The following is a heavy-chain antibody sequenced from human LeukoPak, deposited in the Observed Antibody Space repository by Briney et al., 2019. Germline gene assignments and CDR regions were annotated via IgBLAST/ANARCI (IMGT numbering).Heavy chain of an antibody. V-gene: IGHV3-21*01. CDR3: ATDIVVVVAATPVSY. CDR2: ISSSSSYI. D-gene: IGHD2-15*01. J-gene: IGHJ4*02. Sequence: GGSLRLSCAASGFTFSSYSMNWVRQAPGKGLEWVSSISSSSSYIYYADSVKGRFTISRDNAKNSLYLQMNSLRAEDTAVYYCATDIVVVVAATPVSYWGQGTLVTVSS. CDR1: GFTFSSYS.